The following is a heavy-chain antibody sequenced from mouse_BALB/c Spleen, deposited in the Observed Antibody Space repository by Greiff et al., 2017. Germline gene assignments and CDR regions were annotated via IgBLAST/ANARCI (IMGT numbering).Heavy chain of an antibody. CDR2: INSNGGST. CDR1: GFTFSSYG. CDR3: ARQNYGAWFAY. D-gene: IGHD1-1*02. J-gene: IGHJ3*01. V-gene: IGHV5-6-3*01. Sequence: EVHLVESGGGLVQPGGSLKLSCAASGFTFSSYGMSWVRQTPDKRLELVATINSNGGSTYYPDSVKGRFTISRDNAKNTLYLQMSSLKSEDTAMYDCARQNYGAWFAYWGQGTLVTVSA.